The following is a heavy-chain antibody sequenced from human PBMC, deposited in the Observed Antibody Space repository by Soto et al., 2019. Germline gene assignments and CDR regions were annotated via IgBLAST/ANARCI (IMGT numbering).Heavy chain of an antibody. V-gene: IGHV3-23*01. CDR1: GFNFNNYA. CDR3: ATFMKANGPGWGRASEY. D-gene: IGHD3-10*01. CDR2: ISSSGGTT. J-gene: IGHJ4*02. Sequence: GGSLRLSCATSGFNFNNYAMSWVRQAPGERLEWVSFISSSGGTTYYADSVKGRFTISRDNSSNTVFLQMNTLGAEDTAIYYCATFMKANGPGWGRASEYWGQGTRVTVSS.